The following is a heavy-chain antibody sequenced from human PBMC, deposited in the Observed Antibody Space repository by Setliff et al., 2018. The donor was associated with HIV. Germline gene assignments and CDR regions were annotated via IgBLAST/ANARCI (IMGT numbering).Heavy chain of an antibody. Sequence: KASETLSLTCTVSGGSISSGSYYWSWIRQPAGKGLEWIGHFYTSGTTHYNPSLKSRVTISVDTSKNQFSLKLSSVTAADTAVYYCARPRPSSIAARGGFDAFDIWGQGTMVTVSS. D-gene: IGHD6-6*01. J-gene: IGHJ3*02. CDR2: FYTSGTT. CDR1: GGSISSGSYY. V-gene: IGHV4-61*09. CDR3: ARPRPSSIAARGGFDAFDI.